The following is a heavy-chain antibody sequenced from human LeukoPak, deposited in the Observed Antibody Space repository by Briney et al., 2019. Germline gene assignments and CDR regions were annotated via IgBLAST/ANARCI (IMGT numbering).Heavy chain of an antibody. V-gene: IGHV3-53*05. CDR2: IYSGGSI. Sequence: GGSLRLSCAASGFTVSSSYMSWVRQAPGKGLEWVSVIYSGGSIYYADSVKGRFTISRDNSKNTLYLQMNSLRAEDTAVYYCARPQGYGLYLYFDYWGQGTLVTVSS. D-gene: IGHD5-12*01. CDR1: GFTVSSSY. J-gene: IGHJ4*02. CDR3: ARPQGYGLYLYFDY.